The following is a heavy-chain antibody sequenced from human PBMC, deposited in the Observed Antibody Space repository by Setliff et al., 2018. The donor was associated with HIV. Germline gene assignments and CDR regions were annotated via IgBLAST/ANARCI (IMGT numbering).Heavy chain of an antibody. CDR2: IYWDDDK. D-gene: IGHD6-6*01. Sequence: SGPTLVNPTQTLTLTCTFSGFSLSTSGVGVGWIRQPPGKALEWLAVIYWDDDKRYSPSLKGRFTISRDNSKNTLSLQMNSLRPGDTAVYYCARDRKFGSSGHYYYYMDVWGKGTTVTVSS. CDR1: GFSLSTSGVG. J-gene: IGHJ6*03. CDR3: ARDRKFGSSGHYYYYMDV. V-gene: IGHV2-5*02.